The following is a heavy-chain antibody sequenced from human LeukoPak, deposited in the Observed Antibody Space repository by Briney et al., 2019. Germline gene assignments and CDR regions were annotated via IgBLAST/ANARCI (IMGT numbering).Heavy chain of an antibody. V-gene: IGHV3-30*18. CDR2: ISYDGSNK. J-gene: IGHJ6*02. D-gene: IGHD3-10*01. CDR3: AKERADGSGSYYNNNYYYYGMDV. Sequence: PGGSLRLSCAASGFTFSSYGMHWVRQAPGKGLEWVAVISYDGSNKYYADSVKGRFTISRDNSKNTLYLQMNSLRAEDTAVYYCAKERADGSGSYYNNNYYYYGMDVWGQGTTVTVSS. CDR1: GFTFSSYG.